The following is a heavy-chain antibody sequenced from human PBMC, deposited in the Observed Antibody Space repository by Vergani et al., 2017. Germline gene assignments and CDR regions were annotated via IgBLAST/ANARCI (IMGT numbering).Heavy chain of an antibody. D-gene: IGHD6-6*01. V-gene: IGHV4-59*01. CDR2: IYYSGST. J-gene: IGHJ5*02. CDR3: ARSEYSSSSHWFDP. CDR1: GGSISSYY. Sequence: QVQLQESGPGLVKPSETLSLTCTVSGGSISSYYWSWIRQPPGKGLEWIGYIYYSGSTNYNPSLQSRVTISVETSKNQFSLKLSSVTAADTAVYYCARSEYSSSSHWFDPWGQGTLVTVSS.